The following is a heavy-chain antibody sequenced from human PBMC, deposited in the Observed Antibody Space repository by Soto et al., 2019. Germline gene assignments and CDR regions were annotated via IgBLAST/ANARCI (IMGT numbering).Heavy chain of an antibody. CDR1: GFTFSSYW. D-gene: IGHD6-13*01. J-gene: IGHJ6*02. CDR3: AREGVGSSWYYYYYGMDV. Sequence: PGGSLRLSCAASGFTFSSYWMHWVRQAPGKGLVWVSRINSDGSSTSYADSVKGRFTISRDNAKNTLYLQMNSLRAEDTAVFYCAREGVGSSWYYYYYGMDVWGQGTTVTVS. V-gene: IGHV3-74*01. CDR2: INSDGSST.